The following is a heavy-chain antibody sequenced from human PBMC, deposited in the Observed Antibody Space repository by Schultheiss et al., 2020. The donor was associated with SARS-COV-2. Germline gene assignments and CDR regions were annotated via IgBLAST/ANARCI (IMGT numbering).Heavy chain of an antibody. CDR1: GGSMNNYY. CDR3: ARDLDGSGWDHYHDGMDA. V-gene: IGHV4-59*12. D-gene: IGHD6-19*01. Sequence: SETLSLTCSVSGGSMNNYYWSWIRQTPGKGLEWIGSIYYSGSTYYNPSLKSRVTISVDTSKNQFSLKLSSVTAADTAVYYCARDLDGSGWDHYHDGMDAWGQGTTVTVSS. J-gene: IGHJ6*02. CDR2: IYYSGST.